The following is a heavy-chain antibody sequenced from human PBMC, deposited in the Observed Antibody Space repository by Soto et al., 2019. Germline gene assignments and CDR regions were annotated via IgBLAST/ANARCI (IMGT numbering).Heavy chain of an antibody. J-gene: IGHJ6*02. Sequence: QVQLVESGGGVVQPGRSLRLSCAASGFTFSSYGMHWVRQAPGKGLEWVAVIWYDGSNKYYADSVKGRFTISRDSSKNTLYLQMNSLRAEDTAVYYCARDRTALELLLYYGMDVWGQGTTVTVSS. V-gene: IGHV3-33*01. CDR1: GFTFSSYG. D-gene: IGHD1-7*01. CDR2: IWYDGSNK. CDR3: ARDRTALELLLYYGMDV.